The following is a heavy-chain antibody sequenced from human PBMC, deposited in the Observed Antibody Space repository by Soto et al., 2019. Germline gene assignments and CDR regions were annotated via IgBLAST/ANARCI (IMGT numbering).Heavy chain of an antibody. CDR1: GFTFSDYY. CDR3: ARGGETALHY. Sequence: QVQLVESGGGLVKPGGSLRLSCAASGFTFSDYYMSWIRQAPGKGLEWVSYISGSDNTVSYADSVKGRFTLSRDNARNSLYLQMNSLRADDKAVYYCARGGETALHYWGQGTLVTVSS. J-gene: IGHJ4*02. V-gene: IGHV3-11*01. CDR2: ISGSDNTV. D-gene: IGHD2-21*01.